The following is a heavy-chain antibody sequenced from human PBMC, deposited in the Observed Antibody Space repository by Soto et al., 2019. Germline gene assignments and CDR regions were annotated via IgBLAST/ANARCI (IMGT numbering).Heavy chain of an antibody. V-gene: IGHV3-30-3*01. CDR3: ARDRSSGYFVSYYGMDV. CDR2: ISYDGSNK. J-gene: IGHJ6*02. D-gene: IGHD3-22*01. CDR1: GFTFSSYA. Sequence: PGVSLRLSCAASGFTFSSYAMHWVRQAPGKGLEWVAVISYDGSNKYYADSVKGRFTISRDNSKNTLYLQMNSLRAEDTAVYYCARDRSSGYFVSYYGMDVWGQGTTVTVSS.